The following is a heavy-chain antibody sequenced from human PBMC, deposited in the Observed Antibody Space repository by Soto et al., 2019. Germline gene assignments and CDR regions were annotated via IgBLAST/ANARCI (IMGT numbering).Heavy chain of an antibody. CDR3: AKEVVPVLWGRGSCDL. J-gene: IGHJ2*01. V-gene: IGHV3-30*18. CDR1: GFTFNTYG. Sequence: QVQLVESGGGVVQPGRSLRLSCAASGFTFNTYGLHWVRQAPGKGLEWVAVTSYDGSDRFYADSVKGRFIVSRDNSQNTLYLQMNSLRVEDTAVYYCAKEVVPVLWGRGSCDLWGRGTLVTVSS. CDR2: TSYDGSDR. D-gene: IGHD3-16*01.